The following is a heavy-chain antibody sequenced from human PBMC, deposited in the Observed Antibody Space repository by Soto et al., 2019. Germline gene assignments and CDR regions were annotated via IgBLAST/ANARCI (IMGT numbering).Heavy chain of an antibody. Sequence: PGGSLRLSCAASGFAFSDFYMSWIRQASGKGLEWVSYISSRSSYTNYADSVEGRFTISRDDSKNTLYLQMNSLRAEDTAVYYCARVRYYDTSGHFDYWGQGTQVTVS. CDR1: GFAFSDFY. J-gene: IGHJ4*02. CDR2: ISSRSSYT. V-gene: IGHV3-11*06. D-gene: IGHD3-22*01. CDR3: ARVRYYDTSGHFDY.